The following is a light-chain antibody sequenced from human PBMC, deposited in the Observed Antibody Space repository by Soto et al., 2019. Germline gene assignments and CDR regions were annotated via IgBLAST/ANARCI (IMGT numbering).Light chain of an antibody. CDR1: ESTRRY. CDR3: QQSYSTPWT. V-gene: IGKV1-39*01. Sequence: DIQMTQSPSYLSASVGDRVTITCRASESTRRYLSWYQRKAGKAPNXLIYEVSTLQSGVPSRFSGGGSGTDCTLTITSLQPEDVATYYGQQSYSTPWTFGQGTKVDNK. J-gene: IGKJ1*01. CDR2: EVS.